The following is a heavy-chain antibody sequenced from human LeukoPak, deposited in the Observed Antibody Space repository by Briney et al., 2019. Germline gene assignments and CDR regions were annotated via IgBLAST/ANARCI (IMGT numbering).Heavy chain of an antibody. J-gene: IGHJ4*02. CDR1: GFTVSSNY. V-gene: IGHV3-53*05. CDR2: IYSGGGT. CDR3: ARGGSAWFGGIDY. D-gene: IGHD3-10*01. Sequence: GGSLRLSCAASGFTVSSNYMSWIRQAPGKGLEWVSVIYSGGGTYYADSVKGRFTISRDNSKNTLYLQMTSLRADDTAVYYCARGGSAWFGGIDYWGQGTQLTVSS.